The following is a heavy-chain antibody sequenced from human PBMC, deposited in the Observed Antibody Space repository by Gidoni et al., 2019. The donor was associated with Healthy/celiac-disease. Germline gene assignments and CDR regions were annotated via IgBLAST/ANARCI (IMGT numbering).Heavy chain of an antibody. V-gene: IGHV1-2*04. D-gene: IGHD3-22*01. CDR1: GYTLPAYY. J-gene: IGHJ4*02. CDR2: INPSSGGT. Sequence: HVQLVHSGAEVKKPGDSVKVSCKASGYTLPAYYMHWVRQAPGQGREWMGWINPSSGGTNYAQKFQGWVTMTRDTSISTAYMELSRLRSDDTAVYYCARQSGYYDSSGYYFDYWGQGTLVTVSS. CDR3: ARQSGYYDSSGYYFDY.